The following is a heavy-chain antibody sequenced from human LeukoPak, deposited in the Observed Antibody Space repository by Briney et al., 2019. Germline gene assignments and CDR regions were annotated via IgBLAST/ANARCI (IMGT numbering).Heavy chain of an antibody. J-gene: IGHJ4*02. CDR1: GGTFSSSA. Sequence: SVKVSCKASGGTFSSSAISWVRQAPGQGLEWMGGIIPIFGTANYAQKFQGRVTITADKSTSTAYMELSSLRSEDTAVYYCARAHGYSGYDWDYWGRGTLVTVSS. CDR3: ARAHGYSGYDWDY. D-gene: IGHD5-12*01. CDR2: IIPIFGTA. V-gene: IGHV1-69*06.